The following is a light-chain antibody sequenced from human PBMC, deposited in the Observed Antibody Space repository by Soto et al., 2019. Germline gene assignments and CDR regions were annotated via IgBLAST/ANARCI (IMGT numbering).Light chain of an antibody. V-gene: IGLV1-40*01. J-gene: IGLJ2*01. Sequence: QSVLTQPPSVSGAPGQRVTISCTGSSSNIGAGYDVHWYQQLPGTAPKLLIYGNSNRPSGVPDRFSGSKSGTSASLAITGLQAEDEADYYCQSYDSSLSCLVFGGGTKLTV. CDR1: SSNIGAGYD. CDR2: GNS. CDR3: QSYDSSLSCLV.